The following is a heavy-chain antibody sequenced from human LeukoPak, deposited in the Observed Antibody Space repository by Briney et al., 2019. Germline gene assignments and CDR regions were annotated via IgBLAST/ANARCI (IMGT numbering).Heavy chain of an antibody. Sequence: PGGSLRLSCAASGFTFSSYWMHWVRHAPGKGLEWVSGISWNSGSIGYADSVKGRFTISRDNAKNSLYLQMNSLRAEDTALYYCAKDMGPSLGLVAGTGFDYWGQGTLVTVSS. CDR1: GFTFSSYW. CDR3: AKDMGPSLGLVAGTGFDY. CDR2: ISWNSGSI. D-gene: IGHD6-19*01. J-gene: IGHJ4*02. V-gene: IGHV3-9*01.